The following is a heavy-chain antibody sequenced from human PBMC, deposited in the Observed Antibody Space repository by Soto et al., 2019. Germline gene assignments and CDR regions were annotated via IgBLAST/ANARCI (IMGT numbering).Heavy chain of an antibody. Sequence: SETLSLTCSVSGASISSFNWNWVRQPAGKGPEWVGRLNIAGTINYNPSLKSRITMSMDTSKNQISLHLRSVTAADTAIYYCARDRGEYTSSWFWYFSHWGHGTLVTVS. D-gene: IGHD6-13*01. V-gene: IGHV4-4*07. CDR3: ARDRGEYTSSWFWYFSH. CDR1: GASISSFN. J-gene: IGHJ2*01. CDR2: LNIAGTI.